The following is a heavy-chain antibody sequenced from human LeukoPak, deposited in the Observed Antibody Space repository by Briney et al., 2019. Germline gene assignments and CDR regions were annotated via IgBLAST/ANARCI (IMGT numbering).Heavy chain of an antibody. Sequence: GESLKISCSGSGYSFTSYWIGLVRQMPGKGLEWMGIHYPGDSDTRYSTSFQGQVTISADKSISTAYLQWSSLKASDTAMYYCARRIAYSNYEGYYFDYWGQGTLVTVSS. CDR2: HYPGDSDT. D-gene: IGHD4-11*01. CDR1: GYSFTSYW. CDR3: ARRIAYSNYEGYYFDY. V-gene: IGHV5-51*01. J-gene: IGHJ4*02.